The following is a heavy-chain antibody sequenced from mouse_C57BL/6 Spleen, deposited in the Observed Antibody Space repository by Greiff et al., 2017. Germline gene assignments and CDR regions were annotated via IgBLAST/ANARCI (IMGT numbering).Heavy chain of an antibody. J-gene: IGHJ4*01. CDR1: GYTFTSYW. CDR2: IHPNSGST. V-gene: IGHV1-64*01. D-gene: IGHD1-1*01. Sequence: QVQLQQPGAELVKPGASVKLSCKASGYTFTSYWMHWVKQRPGQGLEWIGMIHPNSGSTNYNEKFKSKATLTVEKSSSTAYMQLSSLTSEDSAVYYCAIYGSSHYYAMDYWGQGTSGTVSS. CDR3: AIYGSSHYYAMDY.